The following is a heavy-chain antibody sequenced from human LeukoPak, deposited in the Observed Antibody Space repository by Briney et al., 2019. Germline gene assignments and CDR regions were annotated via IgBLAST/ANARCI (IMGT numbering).Heavy chain of an antibody. CDR1: GYSFTTYW. D-gene: IGHD3-3*01. Sequence: GESLKISCTGSGYSFTTYWIGWVRQMPGKGLEWMGIIYPSDSDTRYSPSFQGQVTISADKSISTAYLQWSSLKASDTAMYYCVRLVNFWSGFADWGQGTLVTVSS. CDR2: IYPSDSDT. CDR3: VRLVNFWSGFAD. V-gene: IGHV5-51*01. J-gene: IGHJ4*02.